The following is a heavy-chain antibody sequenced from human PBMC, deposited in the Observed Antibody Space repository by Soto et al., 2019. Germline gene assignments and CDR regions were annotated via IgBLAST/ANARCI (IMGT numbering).Heavy chain of an antibody. CDR1: GGSFSGYY. J-gene: IGHJ6*02. Sequence: SETLSLTCAVYGGSFSGYYWSWIRQPPGKGLERIGEINHSGSTNYNPSLKSRVTISVDTSKNQFSLKLSSVTAADTAVYYCARDLWGYCGTDCYPLDVWGQGTTVTVSS. D-gene: IGHD2-21*02. CDR2: INHSGST. CDR3: ARDLWGYCGTDCYPLDV. V-gene: IGHV4-34*01.